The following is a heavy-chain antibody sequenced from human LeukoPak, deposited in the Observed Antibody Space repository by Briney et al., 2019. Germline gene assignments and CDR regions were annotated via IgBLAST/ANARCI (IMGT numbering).Heavy chain of an antibody. J-gene: IGHJ6*02. V-gene: IGHV3-74*01. CDR2: LNSDGSST. CDR3: ARSHYYDSSGYFSYQYGLDV. CDR1: GFNFSSYW. Sequence: PGGSLRLSCAASGFNFSSYWMHWVRQAPGKGLVWVSRLNSDGSSTRYADSVKGRFTISRDNAKNTLYLQMNSLRAEDTAVYYSARSHYYDSSGYFSYQYGLDVWGQGTTVTVSS. D-gene: IGHD3-22*01.